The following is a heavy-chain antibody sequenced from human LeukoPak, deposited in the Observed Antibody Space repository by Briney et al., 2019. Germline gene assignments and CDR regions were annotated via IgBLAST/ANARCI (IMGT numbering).Heavy chain of an antibody. CDR2: VRSSDGYT. J-gene: IGHJ6*02. D-gene: IGHD1-26*01. CDR1: GFTSSRYA. V-gene: IGHV3-23*01. CDR3: ANSPTSTATTFYGMDV. Sequence: PGGSLRLSCAASGFTSSRYAMNWVRQAPGKGLEWVSTVRSSDGYTYYADSVRGRFTISGDDSKNTVYLQMNSLRAEDTAVYYYANSPTSTATTFYGMDVWGRGTTVTVSS.